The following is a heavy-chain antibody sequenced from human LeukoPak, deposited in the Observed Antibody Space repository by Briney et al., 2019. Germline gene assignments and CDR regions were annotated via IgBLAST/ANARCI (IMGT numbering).Heavy chain of an antibody. CDR3: ARESFGLDY. J-gene: IGHJ4*02. D-gene: IGHD3-16*01. CDR1: GFTFSNYD. CDR2: ISSDGSNE. Sequence: GGSLRLSCAASGFTFSNYDMHWVRQAPGEGLEWVAFISSDGSNEYYGDSVKGRFTIYRDNLILYLQMNRLRTEDTAVYFCARESFGLDYWGQGTLVTVSS. V-gene: IGHV3-30-3*01.